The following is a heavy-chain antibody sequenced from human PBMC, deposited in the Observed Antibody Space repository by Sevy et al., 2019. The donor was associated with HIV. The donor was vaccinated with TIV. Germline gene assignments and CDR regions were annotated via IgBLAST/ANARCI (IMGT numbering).Heavy chain of an antibody. V-gene: IGHV1-46*01. Sequence: ASVKVSCKASGDTFTNNYMHWVRQAPGQGLEWMGIIDPSAGKASYAQRFQGRVTMTRDTSTSTLYMDLNSLRSEDTAVYYCVRADPAQHFDSWGQGTLVTVSS. J-gene: IGHJ4*02. CDR2: IDPSAGKA. CDR1: GDTFTNNY. CDR3: VRADPAQHFDS.